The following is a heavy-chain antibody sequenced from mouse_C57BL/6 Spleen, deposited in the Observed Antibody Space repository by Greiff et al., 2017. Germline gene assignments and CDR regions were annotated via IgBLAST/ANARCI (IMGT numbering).Heavy chain of an antibody. CDR1: GYTFTSYG. CDR3: AIWNDGYYLDY. D-gene: IGHD2-3*01. CDR2: IYPRSGNT. J-gene: IGHJ2*01. Sequence: QVQLQQSGAELARPGASVKLSCKASGYTFTSYGISWVKQRTGQGLEWIGEIYPRSGNTYYNEKFKGKATLTADKSSSTAYMELRSLTSEDSAVYFCAIWNDGYYLDYWGQGPTLTVSS. V-gene: IGHV1-81*01.